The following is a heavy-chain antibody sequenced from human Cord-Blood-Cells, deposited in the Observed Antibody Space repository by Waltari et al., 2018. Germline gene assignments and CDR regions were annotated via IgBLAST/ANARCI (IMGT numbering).Heavy chain of an antibody. CDR3: ARDRGNFLFHYYGMDV. CDR2: INPNSVGT. V-gene: IGHV1-2*04. D-gene: IGHD2-21*02. J-gene: IGHJ6*02. CDR1: GYTFTGYY. Sequence: QVQLVQSGAEVKKPGASVKVSCKASGYTFTGYYMHWVRQAPGQGLEWMGWINPNSVGTNYAQKFQGWVTMTRDTSISTAYMELGRLRSDDTAVYYCARDRGNFLFHYYGMDVWGQGTTVTVSS.